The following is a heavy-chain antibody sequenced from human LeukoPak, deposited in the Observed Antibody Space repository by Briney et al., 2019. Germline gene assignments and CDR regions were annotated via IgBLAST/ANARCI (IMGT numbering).Heavy chain of an antibody. Sequence: GGSLRLSCAASGLPFSSYAMNWVRQASGKGLEWVSGITDNGRKTYYADSVKGRFSISRDNSKNTLYLQMSDLRAEDTAVYYCAKITVATTPNYWGQGTLVTVSS. CDR3: AKITVATTPNY. D-gene: IGHD3-10*01. V-gene: IGHV3-23*01. CDR1: GLPFSSYA. J-gene: IGHJ4*02. CDR2: ITDNGRKT.